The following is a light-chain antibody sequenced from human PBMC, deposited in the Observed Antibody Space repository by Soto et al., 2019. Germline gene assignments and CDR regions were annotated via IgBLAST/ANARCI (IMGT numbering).Light chain of an antibody. J-gene: IGKJ1*01. Sequence: DIQMTQPPSTLSASVGDRVTITCRASQSIINWLAWYQQKPGKPPKLLIYQASLLETGVPSRFSGSDSGTEFTLTISSLQPDDCATYYCQQYNTYPWTFGQGTKVELK. CDR3: QQYNTYPWT. CDR1: QSIINW. V-gene: IGKV1-5*03. CDR2: QAS.